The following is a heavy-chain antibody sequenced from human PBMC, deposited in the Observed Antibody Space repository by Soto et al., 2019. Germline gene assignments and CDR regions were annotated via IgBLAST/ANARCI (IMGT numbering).Heavy chain of an antibody. CDR3: ARVRINGGDGYFDY. J-gene: IGHJ4*02. D-gene: IGHD2-21*02. Sequence: GLFLKICCKTSEYSCISYWSGWVRQMTGKGLEWMGMIYPDDSDTRYSPSFQGQVTISADKSIYTAYLQWTSLKASDSAMYYCARVRINGGDGYFDYCGQGTFVTVSS. V-gene: IGHV5-51*01. CDR2: IYPDDSDT. CDR1: EYSCISYW.